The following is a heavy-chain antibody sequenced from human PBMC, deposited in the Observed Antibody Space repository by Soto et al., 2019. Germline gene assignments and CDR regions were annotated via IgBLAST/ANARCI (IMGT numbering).Heavy chain of an antibody. CDR1: GGSFSGYY. Sequence: PSETLSLTCAVYGGSFSGYYWNWLRQPPGEGREWLGEIYQSGSTNYNPSPKSRVTISVDKSNTHFSLNLRSVSAADTAVYYCASKPYNWNTWMIYWGPGILVTVSS. CDR3: ASKPYNWNTWMIY. D-gene: IGHD1-20*01. CDR2: IYQSGST. V-gene: IGHV4-34*01. J-gene: IGHJ4*02.